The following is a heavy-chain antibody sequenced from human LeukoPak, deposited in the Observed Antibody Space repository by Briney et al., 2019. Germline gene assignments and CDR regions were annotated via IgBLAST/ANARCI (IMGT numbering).Heavy chain of an antibody. D-gene: IGHD4-17*01. J-gene: IGHJ4*02. CDR1: GGTFSSYA. V-gene: IGHV1-69*13. Sequence: SVKVSCKASGGTFSSYAISWVRQAPGQGLEWMGGIIPIFGTANYAQKFQGRVTITADESTSTAYMELSSLRSEDTAVYYCAREDGDYQGSLTFDYWGQGTLVTVSS. CDR3: AREDGDYQGSLTFDY. CDR2: IIPIFGTA.